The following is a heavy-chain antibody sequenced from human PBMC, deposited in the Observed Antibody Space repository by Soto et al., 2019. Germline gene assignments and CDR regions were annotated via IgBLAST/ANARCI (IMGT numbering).Heavy chain of an antibody. CDR1: GGSISSYY. CDR3: ARGTISYYMDV. J-gene: IGHJ6*03. CDR2: IYYSGST. D-gene: IGHD3-3*01. V-gene: IGHV4-59*01. Sequence: SETLSLTCTVSGGSISSYYWSWIRQPPGKGLEWIGYIYYSGSTNYNPSLKSRVTMSVDTSKNHFSLKLSSVTAADTAIYYCARGTISYYMDVWGKGTTVTVSS.